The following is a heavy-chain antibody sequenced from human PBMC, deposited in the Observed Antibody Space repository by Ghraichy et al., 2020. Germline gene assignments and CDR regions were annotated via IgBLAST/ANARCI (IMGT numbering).Heavy chain of an antibody. Sequence: RGSLRLSCAASGFSFSGYAMNWVRQAPGKGLEWLSYISSSSNTKYYADSVKGRFTISRDNAKNSLFLQMNSLRAEDTAVYWCTSGTGWYSGAYFDSWGQGTLVTVSS. D-gene: IGHD6-19*01. CDR2: ISSSSNTK. J-gene: IGHJ4*02. CDR3: TSGTGWYSGAYFDS. CDR1: GFSFSGYA. V-gene: IGHV3-48*04.